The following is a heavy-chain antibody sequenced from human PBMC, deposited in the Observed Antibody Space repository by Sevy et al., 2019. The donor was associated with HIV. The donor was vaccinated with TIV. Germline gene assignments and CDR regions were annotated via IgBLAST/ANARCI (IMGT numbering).Heavy chain of an antibody. CDR2: INPNSGGT. CDR3: ARGRAGTTRDYNFDY. V-gene: IGHV1-2*06. D-gene: IGHD1-7*01. J-gene: IGHJ4*02. Sequence: ASVKVSCKASGYTFTGYSMHWVRQAPGEGLEWMGRINPNSGGTNYAQKFQGRVTMTRDTSISTAYMELSRLRSDDTAVYYCARGRAGTTRDYNFDYWGQGTLVTVSS. CDR1: GYTFTGYS.